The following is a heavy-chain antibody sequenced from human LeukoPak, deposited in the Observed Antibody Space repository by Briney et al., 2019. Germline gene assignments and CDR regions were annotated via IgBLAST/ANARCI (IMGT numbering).Heavy chain of an antibody. CDR2: IHFDGGNK. D-gene: IGHD6-6*01. CDR1: GFTFSSYA. V-gene: IGHV3-30*02. J-gene: IGHJ3*02. CDR3: ARDSGSSLPTDAFDI. Sequence: GGSLRLSCAASGFTFSSYAMHWVRQAPGKGLEWVSFIHFDGGNKQYVDSVKGRFTISRDNSKNTLYLQMNSLRAEDTAVYYCARDSGSSLPTDAFDIWGQGTMVTVSS.